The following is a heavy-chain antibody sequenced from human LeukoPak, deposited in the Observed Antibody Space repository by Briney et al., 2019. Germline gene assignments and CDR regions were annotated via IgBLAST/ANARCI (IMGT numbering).Heavy chain of an antibody. D-gene: IGHD6-19*01. J-gene: IGHJ6*03. CDR1: GYTFTNYW. Sequence: GESLKISCKGSGYTFTNYWIGWVRQMPGKGLEWMGIIYPGDSDTRYSPSFQGQVTISADKSISTAYLQWSSLKASDTAMYYCARLGSGWYPVLYYMDVWGKGTTVTISS. CDR2: IYPGDSDT. CDR3: ARLGSGWYPVLYYMDV. V-gene: IGHV5-51*01.